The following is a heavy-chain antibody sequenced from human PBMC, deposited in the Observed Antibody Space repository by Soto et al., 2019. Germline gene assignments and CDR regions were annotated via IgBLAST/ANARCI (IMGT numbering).Heavy chain of an antibody. CDR1: GDSISNSNW. D-gene: IGHD3-10*01. CDR2: IFHSGST. CDR3: ARHPFYENRYYYAIGFDS. V-gene: IGHV4-4*02. Sequence: QVQLQESGPGLVKPSGTLFLICDVSGDSISNSNWWIWVRQSPGKGLEWIGEIFHSGSTNYKSSLKNRVTISVDKSKNQFSLKLTSVTAADTAVYYCARHPFYENRYYYAIGFDSWGQGTLVTVSS. J-gene: IGHJ4*02.